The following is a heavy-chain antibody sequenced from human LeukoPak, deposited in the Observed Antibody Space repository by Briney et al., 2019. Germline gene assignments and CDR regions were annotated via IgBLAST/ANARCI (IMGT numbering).Heavy chain of an antibody. CDR1: GFTFKNYW. CDR3: ARDRDSSDY. Sequence: GGSLRLSCAASGFTFKNYWMSWVRQAPGKGLEWVANIKHDGSNKYHVDSVKGRFTISRDNAKNSLYLQMNSLRVEDTAVYYCARDRDSSDYWGQGTLVVGSS. CDR2: IKHDGSNK. V-gene: IGHV3-7*01. J-gene: IGHJ4*02. D-gene: IGHD6-13*01.